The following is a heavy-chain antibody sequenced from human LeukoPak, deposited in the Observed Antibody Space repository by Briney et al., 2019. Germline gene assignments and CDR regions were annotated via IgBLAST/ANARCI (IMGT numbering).Heavy chain of an antibody. CDR1: GFTFDDYA. CDR3: ASDRIAAAGTNFDY. D-gene: IGHD6-13*01. V-gene: IGHV3-9*01. Sequence: PGRSLRLSCAASGFTFDDYAMHWVRQAPGKGLEWVSGISWNSGSIGYADSVKGRFTISRDNAKNSLYLQMNSLRAEDTAVYYCASDRIAAAGTNFDYWGQGTLVTVSS. CDR2: ISWNSGSI. J-gene: IGHJ4*02.